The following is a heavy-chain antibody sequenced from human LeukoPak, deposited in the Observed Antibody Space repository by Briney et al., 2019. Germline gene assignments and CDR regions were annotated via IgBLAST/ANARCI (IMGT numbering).Heavy chain of an antibody. CDR3: ARGWYHYDSSGYDY. V-gene: IGHV4-30-2*01. CDR2: IYHSGST. Sequence: SETLSLTCAVSGGSISSGGYSWSWIRQPPGKGLEWIGYIYHSGSTYYNPSLKSRVTISVDRSKNQFSLKLSSVTAADTAVYYCARGWYHYDSSGYDYWGQGTLVTVSS. D-gene: IGHD3-22*01. J-gene: IGHJ4*02. CDR1: GGSISSGGYS.